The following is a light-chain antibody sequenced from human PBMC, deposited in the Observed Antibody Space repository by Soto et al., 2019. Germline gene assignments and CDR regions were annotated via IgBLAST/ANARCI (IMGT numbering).Light chain of an antibody. Sequence: MTQSPSSLSASVGDRVTMTCRSSSKWLAWYQKKPGKAPKLLIYDVSNLERGVPPRFSGSTSGAESTLTITGLQPDDLGTYYCQHTTDFTFGQGTKVDIK. CDR3: QHTTDFT. V-gene: IGKV1-5*01. CDR1: SSKW. J-gene: IGKJ2*01. CDR2: DVS.